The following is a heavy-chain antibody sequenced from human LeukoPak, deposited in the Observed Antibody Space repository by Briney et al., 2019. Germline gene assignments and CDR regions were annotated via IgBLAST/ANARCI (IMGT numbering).Heavy chain of an antibody. D-gene: IGHD1-26*01. CDR2: IYPGDSDT. J-gene: IGHJ1*01. CDR3: ARHDSGSYHSDFQH. CDR1: GSSFTSYW. V-gene: IGHV5-51*01. Sequence: GASLQISCKGSGSSFTSYWIGWVRQLPGKGLEWMGIIYPGDSDTRYSPSFQGQVTISADKSISTAYLQWSSLKASDTAMYYCARHDSGSYHSDFQHWGQGTLVTVSS.